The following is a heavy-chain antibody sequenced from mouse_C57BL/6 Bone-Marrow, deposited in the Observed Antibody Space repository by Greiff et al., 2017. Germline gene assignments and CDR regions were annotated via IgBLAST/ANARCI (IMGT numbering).Heavy chain of an antibody. J-gene: IGHJ2*01. Sequence: QVQLKESGAELVRPGTSVKMSCKASGYTFTNYWIGWAKQRPGHGLEWIGDIYPGGGYTNYNEKFKGKATLTADKSSSTAYMQFSSLTSEDSAIYYCARRDDGYLFDYWGQGTTLTVSS. D-gene: IGHD2-3*01. CDR2: IYPGGGYT. CDR3: ARRDDGYLFDY. CDR1: GYTFTNYW. V-gene: IGHV1-63*01.